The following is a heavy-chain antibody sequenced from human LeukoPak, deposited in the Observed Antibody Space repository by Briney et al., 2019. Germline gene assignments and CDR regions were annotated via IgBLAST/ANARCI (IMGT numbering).Heavy chain of an antibody. Sequence: SETLSLTCTVSGGSISSSSYYWGWIRQPPGKGLEWIGSIYYSGSTYYNPSLKSRVTISVDRSKNQFSLKLSSVTAADTAVYYCARDRSGGYCSSTSCYTRGAFDIWGQGTMVTVSS. D-gene: IGHD2-2*02. CDR2: IYYSGST. CDR1: GGSISSSSYY. J-gene: IGHJ3*02. V-gene: IGHV4-39*07. CDR3: ARDRSGGYCSSTSCYTRGAFDI.